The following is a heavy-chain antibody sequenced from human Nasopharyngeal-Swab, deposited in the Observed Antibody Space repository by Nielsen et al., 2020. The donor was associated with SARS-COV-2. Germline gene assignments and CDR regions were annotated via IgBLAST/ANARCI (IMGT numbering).Heavy chain of an antibody. V-gene: IGHV1-58*01. Sequence: SVKVSCKASGFTFTSSAVQWVRQARGQRLEWIGWIVVGSGNTNYAQKFQERVTITRDMSTSTAYMELSSLRSADTAVYYCAADWFRLRFLEWLPGGYGMDVWGQGTTVTVSS. J-gene: IGHJ6*02. CDR3: AADWFRLRFLEWLPGGYGMDV. CDR2: IVVGSGNT. D-gene: IGHD3-3*01. CDR1: GFTFTSSA.